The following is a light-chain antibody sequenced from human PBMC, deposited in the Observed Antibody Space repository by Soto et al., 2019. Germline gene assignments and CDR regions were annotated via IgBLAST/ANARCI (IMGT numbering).Light chain of an antibody. Sequence: QSALTQPASVSGSPGQSITISCTGTSSDVGGYNYVSWYQQHPGKAPKVIIYDVTKRPSGVSNRFSGSNSGNTASLTISGLQVEDEADYYCSSYTSTSTRVVFGGGTQLTVL. V-gene: IGLV2-14*03. CDR2: DVT. CDR3: SSYTSTSTRVV. J-gene: IGLJ2*01. CDR1: SSDVGGYNY.